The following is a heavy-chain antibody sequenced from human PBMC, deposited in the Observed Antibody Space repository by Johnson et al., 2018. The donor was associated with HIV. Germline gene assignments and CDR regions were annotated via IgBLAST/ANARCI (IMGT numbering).Heavy chain of an antibody. Sequence: HVQLVESGGGVVQPGRSLRLSCAASGFTFSSYTMYWVRQAPGKGLEWVAVISYDGSNEYYADSVKGRFTISRDNSKNTLYLQMSSLRAGDTAVYYCARERAAGEVYDAFEIWGQGTMVIVSS. CDR1: GFTFSSYT. D-gene: IGHD3-16*01. CDR3: ARERAAGEVYDAFEI. V-gene: IGHV3-30*04. J-gene: IGHJ3*02. CDR2: ISYDGSNE.